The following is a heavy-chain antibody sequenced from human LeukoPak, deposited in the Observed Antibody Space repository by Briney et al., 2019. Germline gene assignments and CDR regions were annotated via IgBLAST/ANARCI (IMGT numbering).Heavy chain of an antibody. V-gene: IGHV3-66*01. J-gene: IGHJ4*02. CDR1: GFTVSSNY. CDR3: AAVVVRYFDWTFDY. Sequence: GGSLRLSCAASGFTVSSNYMSWVRQAPGKGLEWVSVIYSGGSTYYADSVKGRFTTSRDNSKNTLYLQMNSLRAEDTAVYYCAAVVVRYFDWTFDYWGQGTLVTVSS. D-gene: IGHD3-9*01. CDR2: IYSGGST.